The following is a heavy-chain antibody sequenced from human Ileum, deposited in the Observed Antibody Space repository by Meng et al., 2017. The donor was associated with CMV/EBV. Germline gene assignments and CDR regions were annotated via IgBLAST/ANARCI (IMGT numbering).Heavy chain of an antibody. Sequence: QARLTEAGPGLVMPPATLSLTCIVSDGSISSHYWSWIRQPPGKGLEWIGYFYYSGTTNYNPSLKSRVTISGDTSNNQFSLQLTSVTPADTAMYYCARDKGSGDYGRLLDDWGQGTLVTVSS. J-gene: IGHJ4*02. V-gene: IGHV4-59*11. CDR2: FYYSGTT. CDR3: ARDKGSGDYGRLLDD. CDR1: DGSISSHY. D-gene: IGHD3-16*01.